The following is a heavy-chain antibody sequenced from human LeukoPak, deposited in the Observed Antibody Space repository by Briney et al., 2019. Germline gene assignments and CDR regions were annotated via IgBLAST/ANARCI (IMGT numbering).Heavy chain of an antibody. V-gene: IGHV3-33*01. D-gene: IGHD3-10*01. CDR3: ARDKTSMVRGVHFDY. CDR1: GFTFSSYG. J-gene: IGHJ4*02. Sequence: GRSLRLSCAASGFTFSSYGMHWVRQAPGKGLEWVAVIWYDGSNKYYADSVKGRFTISRDNSKNTLYLQMNSLRAEDTAVYYCARDKTSMVRGVHFDYWGQGTLVTVSS. CDR2: IWYDGSNK.